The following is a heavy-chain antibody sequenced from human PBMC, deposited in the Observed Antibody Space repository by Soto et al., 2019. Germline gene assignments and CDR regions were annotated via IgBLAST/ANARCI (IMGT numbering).Heavy chain of an antibody. CDR2: IYPGDYET. V-gene: IGHV5-51*01. CDR1: GDELDRHW. D-gene: IGHD5-12*01. CDR3: ARTHRAIVATSVPLEI. Sequence: AESRKISCQVSGDELDRHWIAWVPQTTGRGLEWILFIYPGDYETNYSPTFQGLVTMSVDRSTTTAYLQLSGLKASDTATYYCARTHRAIVATSVPLEIWGQGTKVTVSS. J-gene: IGHJ3*02.